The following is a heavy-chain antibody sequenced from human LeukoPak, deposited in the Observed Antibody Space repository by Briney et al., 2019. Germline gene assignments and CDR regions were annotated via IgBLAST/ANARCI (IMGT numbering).Heavy chain of an antibody. J-gene: IGHJ3*02. Sequence: GESLKISCKGSGYSFTSYWIGWVRQMPGKGLEWMGIIYPGDSDTRYSPSFQGQVTISADKSISTAYLQWSGLKASDTAMYYCARQSYCSGGSCYSAFDIWGQGTMVTVSS. CDR1: GYSFTSYW. V-gene: IGHV5-51*01. CDR2: IYPGDSDT. D-gene: IGHD2-15*01. CDR3: ARQSYCSGGSCYSAFDI.